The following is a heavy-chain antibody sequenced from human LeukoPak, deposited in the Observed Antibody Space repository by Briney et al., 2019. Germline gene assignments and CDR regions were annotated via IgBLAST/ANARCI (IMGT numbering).Heavy chain of an antibody. V-gene: IGHV4-59*01. CDR3: ARMGGYCSGGSCHGWVYFDY. CDR2: IYYSGST. CDR1: GGSISSYY. Sequence: SETLSLTCTVSGGSISSYYWSWIRQPPGKGLEWIGYIYYSGSTNYNPSLKSRVTISVDTSKNQFSLKLSSVTAADTAVYYCARMGGYCSGGSCHGWVYFDYWGQGTLVTVSS. D-gene: IGHD2-15*01. J-gene: IGHJ4*02.